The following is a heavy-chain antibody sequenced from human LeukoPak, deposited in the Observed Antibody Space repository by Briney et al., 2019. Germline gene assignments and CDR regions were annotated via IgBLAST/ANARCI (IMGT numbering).Heavy chain of an antibody. CDR1: GASVDLGDYY. J-gene: IGHJ5*02. V-gene: IGHV4-30-4*01. Sequence: PSETLSLTCTVSGASVDLGDYYWTWIRQPPGKALEWIGYIYHSGSSYYNPSLKSRVTMSVDTSKNQFSLKLSSVTAADTAVYYCARDARGAAASNWFDPWGQGTLVTVSS. CDR3: ARDARGAAASNWFDP. D-gene: IGHD6-13*01. CDR2: IYHSGSS.